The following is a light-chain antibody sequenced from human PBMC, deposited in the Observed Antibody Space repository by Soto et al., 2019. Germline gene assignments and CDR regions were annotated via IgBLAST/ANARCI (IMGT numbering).Light chain of an antibody. V-gene: IGLV1-51*02. CDR1: SSNIGNNY. CDR2: ENN. Sequence: QSVLTQPPSVSAAPGQKVTISCSGSSSNIGNNYVSWYQQLPGTAPKLLIYENNKRPSGIPDRFSGSKSGTSATLGITGLQTGDEADYYCGTWDSRLSAYVFGTGTKGTDL. CDR3: GTWDSRLSAYV. J-gene: IGLJ1*01.